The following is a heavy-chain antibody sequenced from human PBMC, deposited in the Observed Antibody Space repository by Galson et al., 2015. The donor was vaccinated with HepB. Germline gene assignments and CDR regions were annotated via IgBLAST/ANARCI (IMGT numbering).Heavy chain of an antibody. CDR1: GFTFSSYF. CDR2: IKQDGSEK. V-gene: IGHV3-7*03. J-gene: IGHJ3*01. Sequence: SLRLSCAASGFTFSSYFMSWVRQAPGTGLEWVANIKQDGSEKYYVDSVKGRFSISRDNAKNSLYLQMNSLRTEDTAIYYCARETTTSGWTEDALDVWGQGTKVTVSS. D-gene: IGHD6-19*01. CDR3: ARETTTSGWTEDALDV.